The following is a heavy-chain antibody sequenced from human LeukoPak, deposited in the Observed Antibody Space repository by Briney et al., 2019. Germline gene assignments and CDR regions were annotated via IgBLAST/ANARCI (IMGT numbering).Heavy chain of an antibody. CDR1: GYTFTSYD. V-gene: IGHV1-8*01. D-gene: IGHD3-3*01. CDR3: ARGRYDFWSGYSTYGMDV. Sequence: GASVKASCKASGYTFTSYDINWVRQATGQGLEWMGWMNPNSGNTGYAQKFQGRVTMTRNTSISTAYMELSSLRSEDTAVYYCARGRYDFWSGYSTYGMDVWGQGTTVTVSS. J-gene: IGHJ6*02. CDR2: MNPNSGNT.